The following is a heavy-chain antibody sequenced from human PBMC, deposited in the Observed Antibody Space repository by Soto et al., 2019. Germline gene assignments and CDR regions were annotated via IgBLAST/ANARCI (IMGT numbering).Heavy chain of an antibody. CDR3: ARETLKVKDSSGYYYPGAFDI. CDR2: INWNGGST. V-gene: IGHV3-20*04. CDR1: GFTFDDYG. Sequence: PGGSMKLSCAASGFTFDDYGMSWVRQAPGKGLEWVSGINWNGGSTGYADSVKGRFTISRDNAKNSLYLQMNSLRAEDTALYYCARETLKVKDSSGYYYPGAFDIWGQGTMVTVSS. J-gene: IGHJ3*02. D-gene: IGHD3-22*01.